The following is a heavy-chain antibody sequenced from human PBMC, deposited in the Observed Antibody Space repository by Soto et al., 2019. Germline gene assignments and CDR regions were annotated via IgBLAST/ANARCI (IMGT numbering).Heavy chain of an antibody. CDR1: GFTFSDYY. V-gene: IGHV3-11*01. J-gene: IGHJ4*02. Sequence: GGSLRLSCAASGFTFSDYYMSWIRQAPGKGLEWVSYISSSGSTIYYADSVKGRFTISRDNAKNSLYLQMNSLRAEDTAVYYCARGRRDGYNLIDYFDYWGQGTLVTVSS. CDR3: ARGRRDGYNLIDYFDY. CDR2: ISSSGSTI. D-gene: IGHD5-12*01.